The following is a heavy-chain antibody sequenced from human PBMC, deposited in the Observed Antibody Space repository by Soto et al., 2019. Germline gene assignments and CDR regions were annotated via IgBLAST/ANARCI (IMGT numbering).Heavy chain of an antibody. V-gene: IGHV1-18*04. J-gene: IGHJ6*02. D-gene: IGHD6-19*01. CDR1: GYTFTGYY. CDR2: ISAYNGNT. CDR3: ARAVGYYYGMDV. Sequence: ASVKVSCKASGYTFTGYYIHWVRQAPGQGLEWMGWISAYNGNTNYAQKLQGRVTMTTDTSTSTAYMELRSLRSDDTAVYYCARAVGYYYGMDVWGQGTTVTVSS.